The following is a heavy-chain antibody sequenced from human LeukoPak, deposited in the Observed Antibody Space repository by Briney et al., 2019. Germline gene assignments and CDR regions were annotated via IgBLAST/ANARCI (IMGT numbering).Heavy chain of an antibody. D-gene: IGHD3-22*01. V-gene: IGHV3-30-3*01. CDR2: TSYDESHK. Sequence: GGSLRLSCAASGFTFSSYAMHWVRQAPGKGLEWVAVTSYDESHKYYADSVKGRFTISRDTANNTLYLQMNSLRAEDTAVYYCALAMIVVVITDPVDYWGQGTLVTVSS. CDR1: GFTFSSYA. J-gene: IGHJ4*02. CDR3: ALAMIVVVITDPVDY.